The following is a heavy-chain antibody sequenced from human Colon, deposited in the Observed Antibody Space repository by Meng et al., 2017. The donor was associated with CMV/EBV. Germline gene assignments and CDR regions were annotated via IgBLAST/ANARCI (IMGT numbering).Heavy chain of an antibody. V-gene: IGHV4-34*01. CDR1: GGSFSGYY. J-gene: IGHJ6*02. CDR3: ARKGGYGYSYGRYYYYYYGMDV. CDR2: INHSGST. Sequence: SETLSLTCAVYGGSFSGYYWSWIRQPPGKGLEWIGAINHSGSTNYNPSLKSRVTISVDTSKNQFSLKLSSVTAADTAVYYCARKGGYGYSYGRYYYYYYGMDVWGQGTTVTVSS. D-gene: IGHD5-18*01.